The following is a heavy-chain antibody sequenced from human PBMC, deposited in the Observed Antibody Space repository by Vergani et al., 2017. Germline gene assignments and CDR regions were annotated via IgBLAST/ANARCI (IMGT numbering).Heavy chain of an antibody. D-gene: IGHD3-22*01. V-gene: IGHV1-69*13. CDR3: ARDQFNYDDSSGYRYFDY. CDR1: GGTFSSYA. J-gene: IGHJ4*02. CDR2: IIPIFGTA. Sequence: QVQLVQSGAEVKKPGSSVKVSCKASGGTFSSYAISWVRQAPGQGLEWMGRIIPIFGTANYAQKFQGRVTITADESTSTAYMELSSLRSEDTAVYYCARDQFNYDDSSGYRYFDYWGQGTLVTVSS.